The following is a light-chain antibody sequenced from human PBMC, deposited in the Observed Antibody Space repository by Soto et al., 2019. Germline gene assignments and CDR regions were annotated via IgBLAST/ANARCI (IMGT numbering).Light chain of an antibody. Sequence: ALTQPRSVSGSPGQSVTISCTGTSSDVGGYNYVSWYQQHPGKAPKLMIYDVSKRPSGVPDRFSGSKSGNTASLTISGLQAEDEADYYCCSYVGSYTWVFGGGTKLTVL. CDR3: CSYVGSYTWV. CDR1: SSDVGGYNY. J-gene: IGLJ3*02. CDR2: DVS. V-gene: IGLV2-11*01.